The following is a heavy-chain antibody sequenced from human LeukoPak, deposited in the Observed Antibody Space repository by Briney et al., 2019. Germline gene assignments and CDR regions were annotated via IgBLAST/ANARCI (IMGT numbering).Heavy chain of an antibody. J-gene: IGHJ4*02. D-gene: IGHD3-16*01. CDR2: SGST. Sequence: SETLSLTCTVSGASISSYYWSWIRQPPGKGLEWIDSGSTNYNPSLKSRVTISVDTSKNQFSLNLRSVTAADTAVYYCARGGNYNFDYWGQGTLVTISS. V-gene: IGHV4-59*01. CDR3: ARGGNYNFDY. CDR1: GASISSYY.